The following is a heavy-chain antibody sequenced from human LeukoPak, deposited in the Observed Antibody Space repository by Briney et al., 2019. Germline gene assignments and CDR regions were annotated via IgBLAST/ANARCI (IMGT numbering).Heavy chain of an antibody. CDR2: IYYSGST. J-gene: IGHJ4*02. V-gene: IGHV4-59*12. D-gene: IGHD6-19*01. CDR1: GGSIGSYY. CDR3: ARFSSGWFIY. Sequence: PSETLSLTCTVSGGSIGSYYWSWIRQPPGKGLEWIGYIYYSGSTNYNPSLKSRVTISVDTSKNQFSLKLSSVTAADTAVYYCARFSSGWFIYWGQGTLVTVSS.